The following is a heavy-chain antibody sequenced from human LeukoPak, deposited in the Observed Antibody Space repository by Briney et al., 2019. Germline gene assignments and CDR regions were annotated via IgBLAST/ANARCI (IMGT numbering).Heavy chain of an antibody. Sequence: PGGPLRLSCAASGFTFSSYAMHWVRQAPGKGLEWVAVISYDGSNKYYADSVKGRFTISRDNSKNTLYLQMNSLRAEDTAVYYCARADPYCSGGSCSSFAYWGQETLVTVSS. D-gene: IGHD2-15*01. V-gene: IGHV3-30-3*01. CDR1: GFTFSSYA. CDR2: ISYDGSNK. CDR3: ARADPYCSGGSCSSFAY. J-gene: IGHJ4*02.